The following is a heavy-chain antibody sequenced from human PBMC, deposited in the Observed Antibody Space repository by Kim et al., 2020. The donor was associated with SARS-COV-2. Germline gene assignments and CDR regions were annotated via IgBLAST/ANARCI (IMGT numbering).Heavy chain of an antibody. J-gene: IGHJ3*02. Sequence: GGYLRLSCAASGFTFSDSAMYWVRQASGKGLEWVGRIRSKANSYATAYAASVKGRFTISRDDSKNTAYLQMNSLKTEDTAIYYCTRVPPYSNSWWDAFDIWGQGTMVTVSS. CDR2: IRSKANSYAT. D-gene: IGHD6-13*01. V-gene: IGHV3-73*01. CDR3: TRVPPYSNSWWDAFDI. CDR1: GFTFSDSA.